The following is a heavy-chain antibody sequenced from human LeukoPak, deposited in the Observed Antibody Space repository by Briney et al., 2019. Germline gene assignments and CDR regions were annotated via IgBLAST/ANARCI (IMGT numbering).Heavy chain of an antibody. Sequence: AASVKVSCKASGYTFTGYYMHWVRQAPGQGLERMGWINPNSGGTNYAQKFQGRVTMTRDTSISTAYMELGSLRSEDTAVYYCARVPRRGERFDPWGQGTLVTVSS. CDR2: INPNSGGT. J-gene: IGHJ5*02. CDR3: ARVPRRGERFDP. D-gene: IGHD3-10*01. V-gene: IGHV1-2*02. CDR1: GYTFTGYY.